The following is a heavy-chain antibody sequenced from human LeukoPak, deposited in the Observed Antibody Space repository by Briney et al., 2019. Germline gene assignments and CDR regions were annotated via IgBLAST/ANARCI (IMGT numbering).Heavy chain of an antibody. V-gene: IGHV4-4*07. CDR2: IYTSGST. CDR1: GGSISSYY. D-gene: IGHD3-22*01. Sequence: PSETLSLTCTVSGGSISSYYWSWIRQPAGKGLEWIGRIYTSGSTNYNPCLKSRVTMSVDTSKNQFSLKLSSVTAADTAVYYCARESYYYDSSGSLDYGMDVWGQGTTVTVSS. CDR3: ARESYYYDSSGSLDYGMDV. J-gene: IGHJ6*02.